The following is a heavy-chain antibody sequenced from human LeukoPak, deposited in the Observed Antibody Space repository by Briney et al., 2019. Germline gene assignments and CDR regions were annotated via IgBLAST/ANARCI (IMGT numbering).Heavy chain of an antibody. J-gene: IGHJ4*02. CDR2: ISAYNGNA. CDR1: GYTFTSYG. V-gene: IGHV1-18*01. CDR3: ARDLTYYYGSGSFPRSGFPIDY. Sequence: ASVKVSCKASGYTFTSYGISWVRQAPGQGLECMGWISAYNGNANYAQKLQGRVTMTTDTSTSTAYMELRSLRSDDTAVYYCARDLTYYYGSGSFPRSGFPIDYWGQGTLVTVSS. D-gene: IGHD3-10*01.